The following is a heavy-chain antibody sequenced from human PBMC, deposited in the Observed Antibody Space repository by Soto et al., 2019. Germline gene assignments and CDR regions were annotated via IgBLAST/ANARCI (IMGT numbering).Heavy chain of an antibody. CDR2: IYYSGST. CDR1: GGSISSGGYY. D-gene: IGHD4-17*01. Sequence: PSETLSLTCTVSGGSISSGGYYWSWIRQDPGKGLEWMGYIYYSGSTYYNPSLKSRVTISVDTSKNQFSLKLSSVTAADTAVYYCASFTVTTTPHFDYWGQGTLVTVSS. J-gene: IGHJ4*02. V-gene: IGHV4-31*03. CDR3: ASFTVTTTPHFDY.